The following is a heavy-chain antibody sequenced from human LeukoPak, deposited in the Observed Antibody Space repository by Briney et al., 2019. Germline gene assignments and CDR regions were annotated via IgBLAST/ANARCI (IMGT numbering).Heavy chain of an antibody. J-gene: IGHJ3*02. V-gene: IGHV3-23*01. CDR2: ISDSGIST. D-gene: IGHD3-10*01. CDR1: GFTFSTYA. CDR3: AKVSMVRGVIFAFDI. Sequence: GGSLRLSCAASGFTFSTYAMSWVRQAPGKGLEWVSAISDSGISTYYADSVKGRFTISRDNSKNTLYLQMNSLRAEDTAVYYCAKVSMVRGVIFAFDIWGQGTMVTVSS.